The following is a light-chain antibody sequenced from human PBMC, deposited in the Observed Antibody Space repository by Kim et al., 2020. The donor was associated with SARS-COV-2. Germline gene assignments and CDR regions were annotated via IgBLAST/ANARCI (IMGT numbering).Light chain of an antibody. CDR2: SNN. J-gene: IGLJ2*01. CDR1: SSNIGSNT. V-gene: IGLV1-44*01. Sequence: GQRVTISCSGSSSNIGSNTVNWYQQLPGTATKLLIYSNNQRPSGVPDRFSGSKSGTSASLAISGLQSEDEADYYCAAWDDSLNAVVFGGGTQLTVL. CDR3: AAWDDSLNAVV.